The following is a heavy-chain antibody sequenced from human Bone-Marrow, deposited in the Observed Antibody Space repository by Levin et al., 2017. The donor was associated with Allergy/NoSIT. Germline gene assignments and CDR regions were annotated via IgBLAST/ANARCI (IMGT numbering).Heavy chain of an antibody. J-gene: IGHJ6*02. CDR2: ITGYNVKT. Sequence: ASVKVSCTASGYTFTNYGIGWVRQAPGQGLEWLGWITGYNVKTKDAEKFQGRVSMTRDTYTSTAYMEGRGLRSDDTAVYYCAGLLECRIYFQGLDVWGQGTTVTVSS. CDR3: AGLLECRIYFQGLDV. V-gene: IGHV1-18*01. D-gene: IGHD2/OR15-2a*01. CDR1: GYTFTNYG.